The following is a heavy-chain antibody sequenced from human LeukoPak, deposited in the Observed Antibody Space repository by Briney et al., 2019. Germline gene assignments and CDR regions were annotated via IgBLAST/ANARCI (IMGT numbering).Heavy chain of an antibody. CDR3: AKDPGSGWFEYFQH. V-gene: IGHV3-30*02. Sequence: GGSLRPSCAASGFTFSSYGMHWVRQAPGKGLEWVAFIRYDGSNKYYADSVKGRFTISRVNSKNTLYLQMNTLRAEDTAVYYCAKDPGSGWFEYFQHWGQGTLVTVSS. CDR2: IRYDGSNK. D-gene: IGHD6-19*01. CDR1: GFTFSSYG. J-gene: IGHJ1*01.